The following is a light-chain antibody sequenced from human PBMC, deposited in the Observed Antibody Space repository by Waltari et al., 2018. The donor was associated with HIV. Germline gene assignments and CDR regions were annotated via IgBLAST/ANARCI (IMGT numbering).Light chain of an antibody. CDR2: EGS. CDR1: NSDVGSYNL. J-gene: IGLJ1*01. V-gene: IGLV2-23*03. Sequence: QSALTQPASVSGSPGQSITISCTGTNSDVGSYNLVSWYQQHPGKAPKLMIYEGSKRPSGVSKRFSGSKSCNTASLTISGLQAEDEADYYCCSYAGSNTFVFGTGTKVTVL. CDR3: CSYAGSNTFV.